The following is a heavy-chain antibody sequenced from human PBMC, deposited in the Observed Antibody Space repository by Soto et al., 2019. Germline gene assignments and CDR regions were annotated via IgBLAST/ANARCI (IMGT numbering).Heavy chain of an antibody. CDR2: IIPIFGTA. CDR3: AREGRWNIVVVPAALYGMDV. Sequence: ASVKVSCKASGYTFTSYYMHWVRQAPGQGLEWMGGIIPIFGTANYAQKFQGRVTMTRDTSTSTVYMELSSLRSEDTAVYYCAREGRWNIVVVPAALYGMDVWGQGTTVTVSS. V-gene: IGHV1-46*01. D-gene: IGHD2-2*01. J-gene: IGHJ6*02. CDR1: GYTFTSYY.